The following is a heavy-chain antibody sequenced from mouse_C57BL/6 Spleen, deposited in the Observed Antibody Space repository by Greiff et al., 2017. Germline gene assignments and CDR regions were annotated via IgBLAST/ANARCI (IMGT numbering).Heavy chain of an antibody. V-gene: IGHV14-2*01. J-gene: IGHJ2*01. D-gene: IGHD2-4*01. CDR3: ARGADYDGLDFDY. CDR2: IDPEDGET. Sequence: EVKVVESGAELVKPGASVKLSCTASGFNIKDYYMHWVKQRPEQGLEWIGRIDPEDGETKYAPKFQGKATITADTSSNTAYLQLSSLTSEDTAVYYCARGADYDGLDFDYWGQGTTLTVSS. CDR1: GFNIKDYY.